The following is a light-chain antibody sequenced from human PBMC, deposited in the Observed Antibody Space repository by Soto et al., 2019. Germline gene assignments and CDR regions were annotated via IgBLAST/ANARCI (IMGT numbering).Light chain of an antibody. CDR3: QQRNTWPPLT. V-gene: IGKV3-11*01. CDR1: QSIYRY. J-gene: IGKJ4*01. Sequence: EIVLTQSPATLSLSPGERATLSCRASQSIYRYLAWYQQRPGQAPRLLIYDASNRAPGIPARFSGSGSGTDFTLTISSLEPEDFAVYYCQQRNTWPPLTFGGGTKVEIK. CDR2: DAS.